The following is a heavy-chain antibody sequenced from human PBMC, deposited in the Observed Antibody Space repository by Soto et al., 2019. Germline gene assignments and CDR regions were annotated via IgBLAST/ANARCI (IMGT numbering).Heavy chain of an antibody. CDR2: ISSSSSYI. CDR1: GFTFSSYS. CDR3: ARNDYGDYVGYYYYGMDV. V-gene: IGHV3-21*01. D-gene: IGHD4-17*01. Sequence: GGSLRLSCAASGFTFSSYSMNWVRQAPGKGLEWVSSISSSSSYIYYADSVKGRFTISRDNAKNSLYLQMNSLRAEDTAVYYCARNDYGDYVGYYYYGMDVWGQGTTVTVSS. J-gene: IGHJ6*02.